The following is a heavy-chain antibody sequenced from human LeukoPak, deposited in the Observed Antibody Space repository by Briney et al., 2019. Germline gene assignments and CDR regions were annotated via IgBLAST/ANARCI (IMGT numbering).Heavy chain of an antibody. CDR1: GFSIRSTSYY. D-gene: IGHD7-27*01. CDR3: VRAWGDYFYYMDV. CDR2: LYYSGST. J-gene: IGHJ6*03. Sequence: MASETLSLTRTVSGFSIRSTSYYWGWIRQPPGKGMEFIGSLYYSGSTYYNSSLQSRVTISVDTSKNQFSLELRSVTAADTAMYYCVRAWGDYFYYMDVWGKGTTVTVSS. V-gene: IGHV4-39*07.